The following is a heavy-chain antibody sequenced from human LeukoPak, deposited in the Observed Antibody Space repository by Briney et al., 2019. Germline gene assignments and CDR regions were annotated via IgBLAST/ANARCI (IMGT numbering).Heavy chain of an antibody. J-gene: IGHJ4*02. CDR2: ISSYNGNT. Sequence: APVKVSCKASGYTFTSYGICGVRQAPGHGLEWRGWISSYNGNTKYAQKLQGRVTMTTDTSTSTAYMELRSLRSDDAAVYYCARDSSGWSGGFAVDFDYWGEGTLVTVSS. D-gene: IGHD6-19*01. V-gene: IGHV1-18*01. CDR1: GYTFTSYG. CDR3: ARDSSGWSGGFAVDFDY.